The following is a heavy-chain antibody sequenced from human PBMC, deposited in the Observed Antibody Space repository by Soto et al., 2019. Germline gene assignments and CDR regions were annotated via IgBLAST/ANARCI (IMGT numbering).Heavy chain of an antibody. CDR3: AREQGARQQYDF. J-gene: IGHJ4*02. CDR1: GFTFNNYV. V-gene: IGHV3-23*01. Sequence: GGSLRLSCAASGFTFNNYVMSWVRQAPGKGLEWVSSISESGGHTNYADSVKGRLTISRDNSKNILFLQMNILRAEDTAIYYCAREQGARQQYDFWGQGTLVTVSS. D-gene: IGHD5-18*01. CDR2: ISESGGHT.